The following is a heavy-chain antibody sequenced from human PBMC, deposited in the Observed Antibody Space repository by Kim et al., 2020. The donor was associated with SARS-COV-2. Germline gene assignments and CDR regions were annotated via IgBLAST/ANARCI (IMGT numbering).Heavy chain of an antibody. V-gene: IGHV1-3*01. CDR1: GDIFNRYV. Sequence: ASVKVSCKASGDIFNRYVMHWVRQAPEQSLEWMGWINAANGNTKSSQKFQGRLTITWDTSARTAYMDLSSLTSEDTAVYYCARGFCNDVNCFNWFDPWGQGTLVTVSS. CDR3: ARGFCNDVNCFNWFDP. J-gene: IGHJ5*02. D-gene: IGHD2-15*01. CDR2: INAANGNT.